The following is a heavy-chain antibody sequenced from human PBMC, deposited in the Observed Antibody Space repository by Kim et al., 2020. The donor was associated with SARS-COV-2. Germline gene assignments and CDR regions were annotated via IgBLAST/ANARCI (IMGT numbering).Heavy chain of an antibody. J-gene: IGHJ4*02. CDR2: IYPGDSDT. Sequence: GESLKISCKGSGYSFTSYWIGWVRQMPGKGLEWMGIIYPGDSDTRYSPSFQGQVTISADKSISTAYLQWSSLKASDTAMYCCARRQNLYVGYFDYWGQGTLVTVSS. V-gene: IGHV5-51*01. CDR1: GYSFTSYW. D-gene: IGHD2-8*01. CDR3: ARRQNLYVGYFDY.